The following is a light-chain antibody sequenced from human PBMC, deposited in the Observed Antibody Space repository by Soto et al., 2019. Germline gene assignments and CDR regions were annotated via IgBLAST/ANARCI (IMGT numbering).Light chain of an antibody. CDR2: DVS. V-gene: IGKV3-11*01. CDR3: LQRSNWPPT. J-gene: IGKJ4*01. CDR1: QSITTY. Sequence: EIVLTQSPATLSLSPGERATLSCRASQSITTYLAWYQQKPGQAPRLLIYDVSTRAPGIPARFSASGSGADFTLTITTLEPEDFAVYYCLQRSNWPPTFGGGTKVEIK.